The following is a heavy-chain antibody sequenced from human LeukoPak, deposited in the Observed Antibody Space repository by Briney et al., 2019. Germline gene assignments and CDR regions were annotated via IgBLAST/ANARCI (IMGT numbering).Heavy chain of an antibody. CDR3: AQLNSGSYYFDY. Sequence: PSETLSLTCTVSGGSISSGDYYWSWIRQPPGKGLEWIGYIYYSGSTYYNPSLKSRVTISVDTSKNQFSLKLSSVTAADTAVYYCAQLNSGSYYFDYWGQGTLVTVSS. J-gene: IGHJ4*02. CDR1: GGSISSGDYY. CDR2: IYYSGST. V-gene: IGHV4-30-4*02. D-gene: IGHD1-26*01.